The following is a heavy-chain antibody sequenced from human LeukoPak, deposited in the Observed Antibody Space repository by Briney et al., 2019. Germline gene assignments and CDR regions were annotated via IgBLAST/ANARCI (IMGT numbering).Heavy chain of an antibody. CDR3: ARQSGIAAAIDY. J-gene: IGHJ4*02. D-gene: IGHD6-13*01. V-gene: IGHV4-39*01. CDR1: GGSISSSSYY. Sequence: SETLSLTCTVSGGSISSSSYYWGWIRQPPGKGLEWIGSIYYSGSTYYNPSLKSRVTISVDTSKNQFSLKLNSVTAADTAVYYCARQSGIAAAIDYWGQGTLVTVSS. CDR2: IYYSGST.